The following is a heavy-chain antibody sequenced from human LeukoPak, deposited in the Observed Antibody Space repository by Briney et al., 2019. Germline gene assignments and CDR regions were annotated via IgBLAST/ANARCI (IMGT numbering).Heavy chain of an antibody. Sequence: SSETLSLTCTVSGASFSSSTYYWGWIRQPPGKGLEWIGSIYYSGSTYYNPSLKSRVTMSVDTSKNQFSLKLSSVTAADTAVYYCARHAGGIAAADTRPFDYWGQGTLVTVSS. CDR1: GASFSSSTYY. CDR3: ARHAGGIAAADTRPFDY. CDR2: IYYSGST. J-gene: IGHJ4*02. V-gene: IGHV4-39*01. D-gene: IGHD6-13*01.